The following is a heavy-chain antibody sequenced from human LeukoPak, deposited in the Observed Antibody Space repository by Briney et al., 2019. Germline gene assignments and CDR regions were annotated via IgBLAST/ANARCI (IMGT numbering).Heavy chain of an antibody. CDR2: ISGSGGST. CDR3: AKPQIYGDYDLTYFGY. Sequence: GGSLRLSCAASGFTFSSYAMSWVRQAPGKGLEWVSAISGSGGSTYYADSVKGRFTISRDNSKNTLYLQMNSLRAEDTAVYYCAKPQIYGDYDLTYFGYWGQGTLVTVSS. CDR1: GFTFSSYA. V-gene: IGHV3-23*01. J-gene: IGHJ4*02. D-gene: IGHD4-17*01.